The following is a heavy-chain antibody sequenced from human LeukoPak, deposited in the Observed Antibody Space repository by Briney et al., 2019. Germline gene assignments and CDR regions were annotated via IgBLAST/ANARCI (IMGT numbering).Heavy chain of an antibody. CDR1: GYTLTELS. V-gene: IGHV1-24*01. Sequence: ASVKVPCKVSGYTLTELSMHWVRQAPGKGLEWMGGFDPEDGETIYAQKFQGRVTMTEDTSTDTAYMELSSLRSEDTAVYYCATTGSGWYVFDYWGQGTLVTVSS. CDR2: FDPEDGET. J-gene: IGHJ4*02. D-gene: IGHD6-19*01. CDR3: ATTGSGWYVFDY.